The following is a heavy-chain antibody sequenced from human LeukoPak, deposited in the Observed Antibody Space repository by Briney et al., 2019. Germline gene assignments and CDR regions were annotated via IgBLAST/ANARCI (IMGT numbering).Heavy chain of an antibody. Sequence: SETLSLTCTVSGGSISSYYWSWIRQPPGKGLEWIGYIYYSGSTNYNPSLKSRVTISVDTSKNQFSLKLSSVTAADTAMYYCARHRRARYYGSGSTTPNNWGQGTLVTVSS. CDR3: ARHRRARYYGSGSTTPNN. V-gene: IGHV4-59*08. D-gene: IGHD3-10*01. CDR1: GGSISSYY. CDR2: IYYSGST. J-gene: IGHJ4*02.